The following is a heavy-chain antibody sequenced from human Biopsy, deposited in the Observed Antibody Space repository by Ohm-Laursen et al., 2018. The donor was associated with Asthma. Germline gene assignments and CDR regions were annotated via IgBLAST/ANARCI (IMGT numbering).Heavy chain of an antibody. V-gene: IGHV3-30-3*01. Sequence: SLRLSCAASGFTFSTYAMHWVRQAPGKGLEWVAVISYDGSNKYYADSVKGRFTISRDNSKNTLYLQMNSLRAEDTAVYYCARDLHTTNHLGELSEGFDYWGQGTLVTVSS. J-gene: IGHJ4*02. CDR1: GFTFSTYA. D-gene: IGHD3-16*02. CDR2: ISYDGSNK. CDR3: ARDLHTTNHLGELSEGFDY.